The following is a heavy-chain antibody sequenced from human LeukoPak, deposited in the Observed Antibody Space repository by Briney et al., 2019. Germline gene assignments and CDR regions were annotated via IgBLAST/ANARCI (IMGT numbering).Heavy chain of an antibody. J-gene: IGHJ3*02. Sequence: PGGSLRLSCAASGFTFSSYAMHWVRQAPGKGLEYVSAISSNGGSTYYANSVKGRFTISRDNAKNSLYLQMNSLRAEDTAVYYCARGVTMIVVVDAFDIWGQGTMVTVSS. D-gene: IGHD3-22*01. CDR2: ISSNGGST. V-gene: IGHV3-64*01. CDR3: ARGVTMIVVVDAFDI. CDR1: GFTFSSYA.